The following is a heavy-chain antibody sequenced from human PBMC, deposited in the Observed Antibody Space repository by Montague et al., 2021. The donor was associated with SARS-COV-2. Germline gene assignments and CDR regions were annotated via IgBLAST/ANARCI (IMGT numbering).Heavy chain of an antibody. CDR2: ITYDVIDK. D-gene: IGHD4/OR15-4a*01. J-gene: IGHJ3*01. CDR1: GFIFSNFA. Sequence: SLRLSCAASGFIFSNFAFHWVRQAPGKGLEWVAIITYDVIDKFYADSVKGRFTISRDNSKNTLYLLLNSLTPEDTAVYYCARDRVPRDYGDAFDLWGRGTLVTVSS. CDR3: ARDRVPRDYGDAFDL. V-gene: IGHV3-30*04.